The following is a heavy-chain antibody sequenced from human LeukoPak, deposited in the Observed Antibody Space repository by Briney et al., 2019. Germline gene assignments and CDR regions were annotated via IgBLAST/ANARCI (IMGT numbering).Heavy chain of an antibody. Sequence: PSETLSLTCTVSGGSISSGGYYWSWIRQHPGKGLEWIGYIYYSGSTYYNPSLKSRVTISVDTSKNQFSLKLSSVTAADTAVYYCARDRIRSSWYYGMDVWGQGTTVTVSS. CDR2: IYYSGST. V-gene: IGHV4-31*03. J-gene: IGHJ6*02. D-gene: IGHD6-13*01. CDR1: GGSISSGGYY. CDR3: ARDRIRSSWYYGMDV.